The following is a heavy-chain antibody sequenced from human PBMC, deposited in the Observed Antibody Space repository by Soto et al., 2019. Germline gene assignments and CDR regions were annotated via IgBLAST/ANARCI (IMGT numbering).Heavy chain of an antibody. V-gene: IGHV1-2*04. CDR3: ARARADDYGDNYYYYGMDI. CDR2: INPNSGGT. CDR1: GYTFTGYY. Sequence: ASVKVSCKASGYTFTGYYMNWVRQAPGQGLEWMGWINPNSGGTNYAQKFRGWVTLTRDTSISTAYMQLSRLGSDDTAVYYCARARADDYGDNYYYYGMDIWGQGTTVTVSS. J-gene: IGHJ6*02. D-gene: IGHD4-17*01.